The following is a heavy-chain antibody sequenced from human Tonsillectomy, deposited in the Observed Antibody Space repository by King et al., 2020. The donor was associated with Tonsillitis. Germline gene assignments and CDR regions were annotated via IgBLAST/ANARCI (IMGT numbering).Heavy chain of an antibody. CDR2: IRSKAYGGTT. V-gene: IGHV3-49*04. J-gene: IGHJ4*02. D-gene: IGHD5-24*01. Sequence: VQLVESGGGLVQPGRSLRLSCTTSGFTFGDYAVSWVRQAPGKGREWVGVIRSKAYGGTTEYAASVKGRFTISRDDSKSIAYLQMNSLKTEDTAVFYCTRGRNGYTFGTHYYWGQGTLVTVSS. CDR1: GFTFGDYA. CDR3: TRGRNGYTFGTHYY.